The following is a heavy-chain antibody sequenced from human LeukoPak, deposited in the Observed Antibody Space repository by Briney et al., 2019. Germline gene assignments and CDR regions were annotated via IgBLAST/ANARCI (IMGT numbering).Heavy chain of an antibody. CDR3: ARTPYCGGDCYVDY. CDR1: WFSLSTSGMR. CDR2: IDWDDDK. V-gene: IGHV2-70*04. Sequence: SGPALVKPTQTLTLTCTFSWFSLSTSGMRVSWIHQPPGKALEWLARIDWDDDKFYSTSLKTRLTISKDTSKNQVVLTMTNMDPVDTATYYCARTPYCGGDCYVDYWGQGTLVTVSS. J-gene: IGHJ4*02. D-gene: IGHD2-21*02.